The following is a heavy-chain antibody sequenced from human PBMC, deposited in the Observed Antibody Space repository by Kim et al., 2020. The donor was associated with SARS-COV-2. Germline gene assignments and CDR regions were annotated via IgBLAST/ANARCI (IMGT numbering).Heavy chain of an antibody. V-gene: IGHV3-30-3*01. CDR1: GLSFGDSA. D-gene: IGHD3-10*01. CDR3: ARGNYQGSVSLSDYYNCMDV. Sequence: GGSLRLSCAASGLSFGDSAMNWVRQAPGKGLEWLAVISYSRRYKYYEDSVKGRFTISRDNAKRTLFLQMNSLRVEDTGVYYCARGNYQGSVSLSDYYNCMDVWGQGTTVTVSS. CDR2: ISYSRRYK. J-gene: IGHJ6*02.